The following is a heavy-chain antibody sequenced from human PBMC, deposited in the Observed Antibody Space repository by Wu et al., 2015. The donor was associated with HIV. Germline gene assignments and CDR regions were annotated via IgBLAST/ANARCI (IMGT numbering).Heavy chain of an antibody. D-gene: IGHD4-17*01. Sequence: QVQLVQSGAEVKKPGSSVKVSCKPSGGTFNSYTITWVRQAPGQGFEWMGRIIPMFGKPRYAQRFQGRVTITADESTSTAYMELSRLRSEDTAVYYSVRGTETDTVGYYYYTLDVWGHGTTVTVSS. CDR2: IIPMFGKP. J-gene: IGHJ6*02. V-gene: IGHV1-69*13. CDR1: GGTFNSYT. CDR3: VRGTETDTVGYYYYTLDV.